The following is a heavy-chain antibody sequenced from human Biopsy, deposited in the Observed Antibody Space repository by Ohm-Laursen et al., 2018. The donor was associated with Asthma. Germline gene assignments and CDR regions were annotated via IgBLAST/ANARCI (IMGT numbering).Heavy chain of an antibody. V-gene: IGHV3-30*04. Sequence: SLRLSCTASGFTFSSYAMYWVRQAPGKGLEWVAVISYDGSNKYYADSVKGRFTISRDNSKNTLYLQMNSLRAEDTAVYYCAKDTEGRYDFWSGLSYNYYGMDVWGQGTTVTVSS. CDR1: GFTFSSYA. J-gene: IGHJ6*02. D-gene: IGHD3-3*01. CDR2: ISYDGSNK. CDR3: AKDTEGRYDFWSGLSYNYYGMDV.